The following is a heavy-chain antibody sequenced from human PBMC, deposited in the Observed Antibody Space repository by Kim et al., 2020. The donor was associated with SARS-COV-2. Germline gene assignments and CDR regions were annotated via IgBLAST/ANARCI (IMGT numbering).Heavy chain of an antibody. J-gene: IGHJ6*02. D-gene: IGHD2-2*01. CDR3: AKAQDIVVVPAARGPLYYGMDV. CDR1: GFTFSSYG. CDR2: ISYDGSNK. Sequence: GGSLRLSCAASGFTFSSYGMHWVRQAPGKGLEWVAVISYDGSNKYYADSVKGRFTISRDNSKNTLYLQMNSLRAEDTAVYYCAKAQDIVVVPAARGPLYYGMDVWGQGTTVTVSS. V-gene: IGHV3-30*18.